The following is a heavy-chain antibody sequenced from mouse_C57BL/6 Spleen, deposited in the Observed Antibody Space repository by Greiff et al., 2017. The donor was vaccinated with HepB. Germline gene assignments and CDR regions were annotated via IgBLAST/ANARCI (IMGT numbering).Heavy chain of an antibody. CDR3: ALYDGYYFDY. J-gene: IGHJ2*01. Sequence: EVQLQQSGPVLVKPGASVKMSCKASGYTFTDYYMNWVKQSHGKSLEWIGVINPYNGGTSYNQKFKGKATLTVDKSSSTAYMELNSLTSEDSAVYYCALYDGYYFDYWGQGTTRTVSS. V-gene: IGHV1-19*01. CDR1: GYTFTDYY. D-gene: IGHD2-3*01. CDR2: INPYNGGT.